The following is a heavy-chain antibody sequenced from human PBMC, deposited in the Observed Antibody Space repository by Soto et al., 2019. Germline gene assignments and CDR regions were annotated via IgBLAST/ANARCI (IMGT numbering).Heavy chain of an antibody. V-gene: IGHV4-59*08. Sequence: QVQLQESGPGLVKPSETLSLTCTVSGGSISNYYWSWIRQPPGKGLQWIGYIFSSGSTNYNPSLKSRVIISVDTSKNQFSLNLSSVTAADTAVYYCARQRRDFDYWGQGSLVTVSS. CDR2: IFSSGST. CDR1: GGSISNYY. J-gene: IGHJ4*02. CDR3: ARQRRDFDY.